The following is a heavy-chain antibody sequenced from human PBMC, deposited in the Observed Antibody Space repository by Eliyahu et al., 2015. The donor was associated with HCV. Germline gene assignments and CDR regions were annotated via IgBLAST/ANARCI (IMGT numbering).Heavy chain of an antibody. D-gene: IGHD4-23*01. CDR3: ARTATVVIGGPADY. CDR2: ISSSSSYI. V-gene: IGHV3-21*01. CDR1: GFTFSSYS. Sequence: EVQLVESGGGLVKPGGSLRLSCAASGFTFSSYSMNWVRQAPGKGLGWVSSISSSSSYIYYADSVKGRFTISRDNAKNSLYLQMNSLRAEDTAVYYCARTATVVIGGPADYWGQGTLVTVSS. J-gene: IGHJ4*02.